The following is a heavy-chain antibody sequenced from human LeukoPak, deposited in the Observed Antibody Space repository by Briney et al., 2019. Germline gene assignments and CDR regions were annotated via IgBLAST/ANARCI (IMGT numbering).Heavy chain of an antibody. CDR1: GGSISSGGYY. CDR3: ARGAGASAYYYASSGYYYVLFDY. V-gene: IGHV4-39*07. Sequence: SETLSLTCTVSGGSISSGGYYWSWIRQPPGKGLEWIGEINHSGSTNYNPSLKSRVTISVDTSKNQFSLKLSSVTAADTAVYYCARGAGASAYYYASSGYYYVLFDYWGQGTLVTVSS. D-gene: IGHD3-22*01. CDR2: INHSGST. J-gene: IGHJ4*02.